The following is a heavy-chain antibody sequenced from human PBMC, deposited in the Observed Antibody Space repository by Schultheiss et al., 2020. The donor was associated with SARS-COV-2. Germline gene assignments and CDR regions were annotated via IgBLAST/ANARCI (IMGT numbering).Heavy chain of an antibody. CDR1: GGTFSSYA. V-gene: IGHV1-69*13. D-gene: IGHD6-6*01. J-gene: IGHJ6*02. CDR3: ARSTAARPHYYYYYGMDV. Sequence: SVKVSCKASGGTFSSYAISWVRQAPGQGLEWMGGIIPIFGTANYAQKFQGRVTITADESTSTAYMELSSLRSDDTAVYYCARSTAARPHYYYYYGMDVWGQGTTVTVSS. CDR2: IIPIFGTA.